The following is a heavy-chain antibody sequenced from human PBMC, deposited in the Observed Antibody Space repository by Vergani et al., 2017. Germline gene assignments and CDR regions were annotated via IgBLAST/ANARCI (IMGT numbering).Heavy chain of an antibody. CDR1: GFTFSNAW. Sequence: EVQLVESGGGLVKPGGSLRLSCAASGFTFSNAWMSWVRQAPGKGLEWVGRIKSKTDGGTTDYAAPVKGRFTISRDDSKTTLYLQMNSLKTEDTAVYYCTTEHDDSNYVVDYWGQGTLVTVSS. CDR3: TTEHDDSNYVVDY. CDR2: IKSKTDGGTT. D-gene: IGHD4-11*01. J-gene: IGHJ4*02. V-gene: IGHV3-15*01.